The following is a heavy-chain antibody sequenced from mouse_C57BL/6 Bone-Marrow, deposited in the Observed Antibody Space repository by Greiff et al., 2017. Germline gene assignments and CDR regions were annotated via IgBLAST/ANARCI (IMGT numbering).Heavy chain of an antibody. D-gene: IGHD1-1*01. CDR2: IDPENGDT. CDR3: TTYYYGSSYGDWYFDV. CDR1: GFNIKDDY. V-gene: IGHV14-4*01. Sequence: VQLKESGAELVRPGASVKLSCTASGFNIKDDYMHWVKQRPEQGLERIGWIDPENGDTEYASKFPGKATITADTSSNTAYLQLSSLTSEDTAVYYCTTYYYGSSYGDWYFDVWGTGTTVTVAS. J-gene: IGHJ1*03.